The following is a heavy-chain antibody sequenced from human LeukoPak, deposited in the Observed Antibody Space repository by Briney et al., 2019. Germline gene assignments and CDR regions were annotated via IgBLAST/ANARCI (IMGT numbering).Heavy chain of an antibody. D-gene: IGHD3-9*01. V-gene: IGHV3-73*01. J-gene: IGHJ5*02. Sequence: GGSLRLSCAASGFTFSGPAIHWVRQASGKGLEWVGRIRSKANNYATTYAASVKGRFTISRDDSKNTADLQVNSLKTEDTAVYYCRANGILPGSTNWFNPWGQGTLVTVSS. CDR1: GFTFSGPA. CDR2: IRSKANNYAT. CDR3: RANGILPGSTNWFNP.